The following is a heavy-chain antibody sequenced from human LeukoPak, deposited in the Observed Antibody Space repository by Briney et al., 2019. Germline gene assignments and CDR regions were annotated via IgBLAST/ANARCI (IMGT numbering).Heavy chain of an antibody. CDR2: INGSGGRT. D-gene: IGHD6-13*01. V-gene: IGHV3-23*01. J-gene: IGHJ4*02. CDR3: AKVVGIEAALDY. Sequence: TGGSLRLSCAASGFTFSSYGMSWVRQAPGKGLEWVSTINGSGGRTYYADSVKGRFTISRDNSKNTLYLQMNSLRAEDTAVYYCAKVVGIEAALDYWGQGTLVTVSS. CDR1: GFTFSSYG.